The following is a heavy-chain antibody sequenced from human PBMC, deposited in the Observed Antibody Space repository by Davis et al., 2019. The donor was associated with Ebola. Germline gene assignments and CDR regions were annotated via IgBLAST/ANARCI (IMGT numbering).Heavy chain of an antibody. J-gene: IGHJ4*02. D-gene: IGHD6-13*01. CDR3: ARGVAAAALRLDY. Sequence: SETLSLTCAVYGGSFSGYYWTWIRQPPGKGLEWIGEINHSGSTDYNPSLKSRVTISVDTSKNQFSLRLTSVTPEDTAVYYCARGVAAAALRLDYWGQGTLVTVSS. CDR2: INHSGST. V-gene: IGHV4-34*01. CDR1: GGSFSGYY.